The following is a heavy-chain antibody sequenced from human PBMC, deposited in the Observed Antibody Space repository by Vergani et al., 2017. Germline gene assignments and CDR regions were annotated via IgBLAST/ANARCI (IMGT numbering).Heavy chain of an antibody. V-gene: IGHV5-51*01. J-gene: IGHJ4*02. CDR1: GYSFTNYW. D-gene: IGHD3-22*01. CDR3: ARLYGRDSSGSKYFDY. CDR2: IHPADSDT. Sequence: EVQLVQSGAEVKKPGESLKISCQISGYSFTNYWIGWVRQMPGKGLEWMGIIHPADSDTRYSPSFQGQVTISVAKSISTAYLQRSSLRASDSAMYYCARLYGRDSSGSKYFDYRGQGTLVTVSS.